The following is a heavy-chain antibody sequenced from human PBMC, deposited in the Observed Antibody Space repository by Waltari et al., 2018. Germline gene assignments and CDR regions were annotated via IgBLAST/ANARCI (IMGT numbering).Heavy chain of an antibody. CDR3: AKGPSTRTNWFDP. D-gene: IGHD2-2*01. CDR1: GFIFSNYD. CDR2: ITSSGDRI. J-gene: IGHJ5*02. Sequence: EVQLLESGGGLVQPGGSLRLSCAASGFIFSNYDMSWVRQAPGKGREWVSVITSSGDRIDYAGSVKGRFTISRDSSKNMLYLQMNSLRADDTAVYYCAKGPSTRTNWFDPWGQGTLVTVSS. V-gene: IGHV3-23*01.